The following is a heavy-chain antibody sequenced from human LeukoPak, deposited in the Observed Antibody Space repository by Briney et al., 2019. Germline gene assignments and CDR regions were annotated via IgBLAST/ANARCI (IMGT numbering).Heavy chain of an antibody. J-gene: IGHJ6*03. Sequence: PGGAPRLSCAPSVFTFWNYCMTWVRQAPGKGLEWISFINNVSGVIYYADSVKGRFAISRDNAKNSLYLQVISLRAEDTAVYYCARVPAYYDKWALCYYYYMDVWGKGTTVTVSS. CDR3: ARVPAYYDKWALCYYYYMDV. V-gene: IGHV3-48*01. CDR2: INNVSGVI. CDR1: VFTFWNYC. D-gene: IGHD3-22*01.